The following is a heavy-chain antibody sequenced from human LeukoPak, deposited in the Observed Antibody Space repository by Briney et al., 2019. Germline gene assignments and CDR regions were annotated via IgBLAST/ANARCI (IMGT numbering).Heavy chain of an antibody. Sequence: SVKVSCKASGGTFSSYAISWVRQAPGQGLEWMGRIIPILGIANYAQKFQGRVTITADESTSTAYMELSSLRSEDTAVYYCARVGYAGTKFDYWGQGTLVTVSS. J-gene: IGHJ4*02. CDR1: GGTFSSYA. CDR3: ARVGYAGTKFDY. V-gene: IGHV1-69*04. CDR2: IIPILGIA. D-gene: IGHD2-8*01.